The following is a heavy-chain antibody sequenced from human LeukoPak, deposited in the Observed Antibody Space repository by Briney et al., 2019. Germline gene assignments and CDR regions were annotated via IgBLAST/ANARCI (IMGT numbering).Heavy chain of an antibody. CDR2: IWYDGSNK. V-gene: IGHV3-33*01. D-gene: IGHD1-1*01. CDR3: ARASQLGAFDY. Sequence: GRSLRLSCAASGFTFSSYGMHWVRQAPGKGLEWVAVIWYDGSNKYYADSVKGRFTISRDNSKNTLYLQMNSLRAEDTAVYYCARASQLGAFDYWGQGTLVTVSS. CDR1: GFTFSSYG. J-gene: IGHJ4*02.